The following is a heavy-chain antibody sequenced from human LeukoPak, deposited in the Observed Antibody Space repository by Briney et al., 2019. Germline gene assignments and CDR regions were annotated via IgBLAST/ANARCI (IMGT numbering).Heavy chain of an antibody. CDR3: ARESLRQQWLVRREEYYYMDV. J-gene: IGHJ6*03. Sequence: SETLSLTCTVSGGSISSYYWSWLRQPAGKGLEWIGRIYTSGSITYNPSLKSRVSMLVDTSKNQFSLKLSSVTAADTAVYYCARESLRQQWLVRREEYYYMDVWGKGTTVTSSS. D-gene: IGHD6-19*01. CDR1: GGSISSYY. V-gene: IGHV4-4*07. CDR2: IYTSGSI.